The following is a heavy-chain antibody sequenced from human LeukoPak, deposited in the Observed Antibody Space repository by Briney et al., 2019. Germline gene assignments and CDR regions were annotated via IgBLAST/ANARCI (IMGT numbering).Heavy chain of an antibody. CDR3: ARNYPSSGWFFEY. D-gene: IGHD6-19*01. CDR1: GFTFSSYW. Sequence: GGSLRLSCAASGFTFSSYWMSWVRQAPGKGLEWVANIKQDGSEKFYVDSVKGRSTISRDNAKNSLYLQMNSLRAEDTAVYYCARNYPSSGWFFEYWGQGTLVTVSS. V-gene: IGHV3-7*03. CDR2: IKQDGSEK. J-gene: IGHJ4*02.